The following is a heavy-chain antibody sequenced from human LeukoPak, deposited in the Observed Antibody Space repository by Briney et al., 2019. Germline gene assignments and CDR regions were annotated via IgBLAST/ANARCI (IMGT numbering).Heavy chain of an antibody. J-gene: IGHJ5*02. Sequence: GESLKISCKGSGYSFTSYWIGWVRQMPGKGLEWMGIIYPGDSDTRYSPSFQGQVTISADKSISPAYLQWSSLKAADTAMYYCARIPGGNDSEFDPWGQGTLVTVSS. V-gene: IGHV5-51*01. CDR3: ARIPGGNDSEFDP. CDR2: IYPGDSDT. D-gene: IGHD3-22*01. CDR1: GYSFTSYW.